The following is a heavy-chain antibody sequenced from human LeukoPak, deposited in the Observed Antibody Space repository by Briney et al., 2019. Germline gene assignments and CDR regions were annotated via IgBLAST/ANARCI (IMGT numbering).Heavy chain of an antibody. V-gene: IGHV3-48*02. J-gene: IGHJ4*01. CDR2: ISSTSSTI. CDR3: TPHRNGNYPCDY. D-gene: IGHD1-7*01. Sequence: GGSLRLSCAASGFTFSTYSMNWVRQAPGKGLEWVSYISSTSSTIYYADSVKGRFTISRDSAKNSLYLQMSSLRDDDTAVYYCTPHRNGNYPCDYLRHGTLVTVST. CDR1: GFTFSTYS.